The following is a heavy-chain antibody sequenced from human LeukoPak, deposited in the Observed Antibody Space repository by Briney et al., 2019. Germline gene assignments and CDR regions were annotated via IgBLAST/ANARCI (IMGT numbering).Heavy chain of an antibody. D-gene: IGHD3-10*01. CDR1: GFTFSRYA. CDR3: VKDSSSGSYFDY. J-gene: IGHJ4*02. V-gene: IGHV3-64D*06. Sequence: GGSLRLSCSASGFTFSRYAMHWVRQAPGKGLEYVSAISSNGGSTYYADSVKGRFTISRDNSRNTLHLQMSSLRVEDTAVYYSVKDSSSGSYFDYWGQGTLVTVSS. CDR2: ISSNGGST.